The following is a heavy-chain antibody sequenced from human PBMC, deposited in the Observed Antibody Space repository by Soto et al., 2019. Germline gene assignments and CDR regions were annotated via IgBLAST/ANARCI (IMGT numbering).Heavy chain of an antibody. CDR3: TAGLRGYDSSGYYPRPYYYYYGMDV. V-gene: IGHV1-3*01. J-gene: IGHJ6*02. Sequence: GASVKVSCKASGYTFTNYAMHWVRQAPGQRLEWMGWINAGNGNTKYSQKFQGRVTITRDTSASTAYMELSSLRSEDTAVYYCTAGLRGYDSSGYYPRPYYYYYGMDVWGQGTTVTVSS. D-gene: IGHD3-22*01. CDR2: INAGNGNT. CDR1: GYTFTNYA.